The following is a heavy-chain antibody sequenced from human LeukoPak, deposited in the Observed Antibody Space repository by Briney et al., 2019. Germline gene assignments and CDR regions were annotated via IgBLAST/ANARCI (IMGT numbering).Heavy chain of an antibody. Sequence: GEPLKISFQGPGYSFTGYWSGGSRQMHGKGLKWMGIIYPGDSDTRYSPSFQGQVTISADKSISTAYLQWSSLKASDAAMYYCARHSPRYYYGSGSYFDYWGQGTLVTVSS. CDR3: ARHSPRYYYGSGSYFDY. V-gene: IGHV5-51*01. J-gene: IGHJ4*02. CDR1: GYSFTGYW. D-gene: IGHD3-10*01. CDR2: IYPGDSDT.